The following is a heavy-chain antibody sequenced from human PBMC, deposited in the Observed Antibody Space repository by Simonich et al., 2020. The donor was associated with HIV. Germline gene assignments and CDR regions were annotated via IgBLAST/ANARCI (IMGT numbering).Heavy chain of an antibody. J-gene: IGHJ4*02. D-gene: IGHD3-22*01. CDR2: INKDVREY. Sequence: EVQLVESGGGLVQPGGSLRLSCAVSGFTVSNYWMSWVRQARWKGMAGVSHINKDVREYTYVDSGHGRFTISRDNSKNTLYLQMKGLRAEDTAVYYCAKGPYYYDSSGYGTYFDYWGQGTLVTVSS. V-gene: IGHV3-7*03. CDR1: GFTVSNYW. CDR3: AKGPYYYDSSGYGTYFDY.